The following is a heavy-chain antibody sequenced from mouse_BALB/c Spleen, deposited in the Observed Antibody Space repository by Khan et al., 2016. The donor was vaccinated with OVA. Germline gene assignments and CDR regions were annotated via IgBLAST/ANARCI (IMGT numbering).Heavy chain of an antibody. J-gene: IGHJ4*01. D-gene: IGHD1-1*01. CDR2: IDPANGNT. CDR1: GFNIKDTY. CDR3: ASLRNYYAMDY. Sequence: EVQLQESGAEHVKPGASVKLSCTASGFNIKDTYMHWVKQRPEQGLEWIGRIDPANGNTKYDPKFQGKATITADTSSNTAYLQLSSLTSEDTAVYYCASLRNYYAMDYWGQGTSVTVSS. V-gene: IGHV14-3*02.